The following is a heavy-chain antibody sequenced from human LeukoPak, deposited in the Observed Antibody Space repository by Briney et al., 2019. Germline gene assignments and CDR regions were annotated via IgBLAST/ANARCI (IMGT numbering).Heavy chain of an antibody. CDR1: GGTFSSYA. CDR3: TSAEGYCSGGSCSRGAFDI. CDR2: IIPIFGTA. Sequence: ASVKISCKASGGTFSSYAISWVRQAPGQGIEWMGGIIPIFGTANYAQTFQGRVTITADKSTSTAYMELSSLRSEDTAVYYCTSAEGYCSGGSCSRGAFDIWGQGTMVTVSS. D-gene: IGHD2-15*01. J-gene: IGHJ3*02. V-gene: IGHV1-69*06.